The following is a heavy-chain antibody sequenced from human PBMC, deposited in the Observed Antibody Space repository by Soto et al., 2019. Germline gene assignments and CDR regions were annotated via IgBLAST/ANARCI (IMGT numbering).Heavy chain of an antibody. Sequence: GESLKTSCKGYADSFSNYWINWVRQVPGKGLEWMGRIDPSDSYANYSPSFQGHVTISADKSISTVYMQWSSLKASDTAMYYCARASDWLSFYYGLDVWGQGTTVTVSS. CDR3: ARASDWLSFYYGLDV. CDR1: ADSFSNYW. V-gene: IGHV5-10-1*01. D-gene: IGHD3-9*01. J-gene: IGHJ6*02. CDR2: IDPSDSYA.